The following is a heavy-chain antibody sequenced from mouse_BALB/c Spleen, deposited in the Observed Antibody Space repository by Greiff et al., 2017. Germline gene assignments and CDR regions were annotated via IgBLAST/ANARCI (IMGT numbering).Heavy chain of an antibody. J-gene: IGHJ1*01. CDR2: ISSGSSTI. D-gene: IGHD2-3*01. Sequence: EVKLVESGGGLVQPGGSRKLSCAASGFTFSSFGMHWVRQAPGKGLEWVAYISSGSSTIYYADTVKGRFTISRDNPKNTLFLQMTSLRSEDTAMYYCARMGSWYFDVWGAGTTVTVSS. V-gene: IGHV5-17*02. CDR3: ARMGSWYFDV. CDR1: GFTFSSFG.